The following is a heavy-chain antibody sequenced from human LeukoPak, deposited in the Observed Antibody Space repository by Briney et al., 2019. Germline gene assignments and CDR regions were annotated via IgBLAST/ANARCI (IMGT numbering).Heavy chain of an antibody. CDR1: GFTFSSNG. V-gene: IGHV3-23*01. Sequence: GGSLRLSCVASGFTFSSNGMSWVRQAPGRGLEWVSVISGSGGSPDYTDSVKGRFTISRDNSKNTPYLQMNSLRAEDTAVYYCAKGGKTIMCPTSCYDYWGQGTLVTVSS. CDR2: ISGSGGSP. D-gene: IGHD2-2*01. CDR3: AKGGKTIMCPTSCYDY. J-gene: IGHJ4*02.